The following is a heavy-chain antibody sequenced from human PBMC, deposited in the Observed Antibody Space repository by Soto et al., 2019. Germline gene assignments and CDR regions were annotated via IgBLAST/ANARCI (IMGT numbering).Heavy chain of an antibody. J-gene: IGHJ6*02. Sequence: SETLSLTCAVYGGSFSGYYWSWIRQPPGKGLEWIGEINHSGSTHYNPSLKSRVTISVDTSKNQFSLKLSSVTAADTAVYYCARVPGVPDTAMVTHNYYYYGMDVWGQGTTVNVSS. CDR2: INHSGST. V-gene: IGHV4-34*01. CDR1: GGSFSGYY. CDR3: ARVPGVPDTAMVTHNYYYYGMDV. D-gene: IGHD5-18*01.